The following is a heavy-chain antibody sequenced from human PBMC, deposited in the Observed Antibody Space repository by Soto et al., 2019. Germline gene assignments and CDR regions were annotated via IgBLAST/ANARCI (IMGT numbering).Heavy chain of an antibody. V-gene: IGHV1-2*04. CDR3: ARDLGSGYDYYYYYGMDV. CDR2: INPNSGGT. J-gene: IGHJ6*02. D-gene: IGHD5-12*01. CDR1: GYTFTGYY. Sequence: ASVKGSCQASGYTFTGYYIHWVRQAPGQGLEWMGWINPNSGGTSYAQKFQGWVTMTRDTSISTAYMELSRLRSDDTAVYYCARDLGSGYDYYYYYGMDVWGQGTKVTVSS.